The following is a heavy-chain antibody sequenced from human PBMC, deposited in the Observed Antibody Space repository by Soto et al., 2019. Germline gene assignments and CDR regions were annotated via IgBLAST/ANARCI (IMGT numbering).Heavy chain of an antibody. CDR3: ARIVGDFWSGYYGGSAFDI. Sequence: PGGSLRLSCAASGFTFSSFGMHWVRQAPGKGLEWVANIKQDGSEKYYVDSVKGRFTISGDNAKNSLYLQMNSLRAEDTAVYYCARIVGDFWSGYYGGSAFDIWGQGTIVTVS. CDR2: IKQDGSEK. J-gene: IGHJ3*02. CDR1: GFTFSSFG. V-gene: IGHV3-7*03. D-gene: IGHD3-3*01.